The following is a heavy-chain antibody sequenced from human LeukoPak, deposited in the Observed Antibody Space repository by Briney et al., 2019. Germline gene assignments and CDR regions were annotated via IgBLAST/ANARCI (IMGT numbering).Heavy chain of an antibody. CDR1: GFTFSGYA. V-gene: IGHV3-23*01. CDR3: AKNGDRGAFCSGGTCYPYYYYYMDV. Sequence: GGSLRLSCAASGFTFSGYAMSWVRQAPGKGLEWVSAVSSTGGTTYYADSVKGRFTISRDNSKNTLFLQINSLRAEDTAVYYCAKNGDRGAFCSGGTCYPYYYYYMDVWGKGTTVTISS. D-gene: IGHD2-15*01. CDR2: VSSTGGTT. J-gene: IGHJ6*03.